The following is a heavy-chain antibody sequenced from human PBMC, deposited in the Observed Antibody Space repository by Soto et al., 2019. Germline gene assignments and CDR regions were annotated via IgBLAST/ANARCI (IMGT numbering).Heavy chain of an antibody. V-gene: IGHV1-58*01. CDR2: LVVGSGNT. CDR3: AAVPVLRFLKWLPAYFDY. D-gene: IGHD3-3*01. Sequence: QMPVVQSGPEVKKPGTSVKVSCKTSGFMFTSSAVQWVRQACGQRLEWIGWLVVGSGNTHYAQHFQERVTLTRDMSTGTAYMELSSLRSEDTAVYYCAAVPVLRFLKWLPAYFDYWGQGTLVTVSS. J-gene: IGHJ4*02. CDR1: GFMFTSSA.